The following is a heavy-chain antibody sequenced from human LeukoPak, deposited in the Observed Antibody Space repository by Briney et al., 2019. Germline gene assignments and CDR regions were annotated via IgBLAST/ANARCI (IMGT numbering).Heavy chain of an antibody. Sequence: ASVKVSCKASGYTFTSYGISWVRQAPGQGLEWMGWISAYNGNTNYAQKLQGRVTMTTDTSTSTAYMELRSLRSDDTAVYYCARDGGLRYFDWSHYGMDVWGQGTTVTVSS. V-gene: IGHV1-18*01. CDR2: ISAYNGNT. CDR1: GYTFTSYG. J-gene: IGHJ6*02. D-gene: IGHD3-9*01. CDR3: ARDGGLRYFDWSHYGMDV.